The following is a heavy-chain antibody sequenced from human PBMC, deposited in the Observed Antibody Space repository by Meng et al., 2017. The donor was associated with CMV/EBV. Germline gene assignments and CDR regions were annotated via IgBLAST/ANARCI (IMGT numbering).Heavy chain of an antibody. CDR1: GYTFTGYY. CDR2: INPNSGGT. Sequence: QVPLDQTGAEVKDPGPSFKASGYTFTGYYMRWVRPAPGQGLEWMGWINPNSGGTNYAQKFQGRVTMTRDTSISTAYMELSRLRSDDTAVYYCARALMDFDHDYWGQGTLVTVSS. J-gene: IGHJ4*02. CDR3: ARALMDFDHDY. V-gene: IGHV1-2*02. D-gene: IGHD3-9*01.